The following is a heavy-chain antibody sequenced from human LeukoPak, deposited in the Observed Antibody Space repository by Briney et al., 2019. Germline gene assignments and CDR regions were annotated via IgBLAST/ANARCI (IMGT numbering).Heavy chain of an antibody. CDR3: ARVGAIDY. CDR1: GGSISSYY. D-gene: IGHD1-26*01. J-gene: IGHJ4*02. Sequence: SETLSLTCTVSGGSISSYYWSWIRQPPGKGLEWIGEIYHSGSTNYNPSLKSRVTISVDKSKNQFSLKLSSVTAADTAVYYCARVGAIDYWGQGTLVTVSS. V-gene: IGHV4-59*12. CDR2: IYHSGST.